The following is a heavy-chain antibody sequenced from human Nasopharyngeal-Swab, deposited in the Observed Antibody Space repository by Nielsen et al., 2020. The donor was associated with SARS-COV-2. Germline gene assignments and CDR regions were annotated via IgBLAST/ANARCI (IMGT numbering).Heavy chain of an antibody. V-gene: IGHV3-21*01. Sequence: GESLKISCAASGFRFSHYGMHWFRQAPGKGLEWVSYISPSSGYIYYAESLKGRITISRDNGKNSVYLLMNSLRADDTAVYFCARQDRFYYYLDVWGKGTTVTVSS. D-gene: IGHD3-3*01. J-gene: IGHJ6*03. CDR2: ISPSSGYI. CDR1: GFRFSHYG. CDR3: ARQDRFYYYLDV.